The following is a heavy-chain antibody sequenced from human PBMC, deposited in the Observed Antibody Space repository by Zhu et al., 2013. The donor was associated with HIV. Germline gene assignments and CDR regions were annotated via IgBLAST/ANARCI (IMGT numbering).Heavy chain of an antibody. CDR3: ARDAAYGYAIVGVTS. CDR1: GYTFSRYG. CDR2: ISVYSGDT. V-gene: IGHV1-18*01. D-gene: IGHD2-21*02. Sequence: QVQLVQSGAELKKPGASVKVSCKASGYTFSRYGVTWVRQAPGQGLEWMGVISVYSGDTNYAQKLQGRVTFTADTSTSTAYMELRSLTSDDTAIYYCARDAAYGYAIVGVTSWGQGTLVTVSS. J-gene: IGHJ4*02.